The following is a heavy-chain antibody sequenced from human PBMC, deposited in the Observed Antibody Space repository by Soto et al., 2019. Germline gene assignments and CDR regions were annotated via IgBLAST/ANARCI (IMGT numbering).Heavy chain of an antibody. CDR2: IYYSGST. Sequence: TLSLTCTVSGGSISSGGYYWSWIRQHPGKGLEWIGYIYYSGSTYYNPSLKSRVTISVDTSKNQFSLKLSSVTAADTAVYYCARDSGYYYDSSGYPGAFDIWGQGTMVTVSS. V-gene: IGHV4-31*03. CDR3: ARDSGYYYDSSGYPGAFDI. J-gene: IGHJ3*02. D-gene: IGHD3-22*01. CDR1: GGSISSGGYY.